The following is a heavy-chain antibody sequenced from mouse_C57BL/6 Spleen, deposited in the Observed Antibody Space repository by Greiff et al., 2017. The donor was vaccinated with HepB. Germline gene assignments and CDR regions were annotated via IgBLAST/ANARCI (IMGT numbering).Heavy chain of an antibody. D-gene: IGHD2-14*01. Sequence: EVKLVESGGGLVQPKGSLKLSCAASGFSFNTYAMNWVRQAPGKGLEWVARIRSKSNNYATYYADSVKDRFTISRDDSESMLYLQMNNLKTEDTAMYYCVRDLLEVVDYWGQGTTLTVSS. CDR3: VRDLLEVVDY. J-gene: IGHJ2*01. CDR1: GFSFNTYA. CDR2: IRSKSNNYAT. V-gene: IGHV10-1*01.